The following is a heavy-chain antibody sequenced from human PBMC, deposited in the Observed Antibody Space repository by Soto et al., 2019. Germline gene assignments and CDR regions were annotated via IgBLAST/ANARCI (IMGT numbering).Heavy chain of an antibody. V-gene: IGHV1-18*01. CDR2: ISAYNGNT. CDR1: GYTFTSYG. J-gene: IGHJ6*03. Sequence: ASVKVSCKASGYTFTSYGISWVRQAPGQGLEWMGWISAYNGNTNYAQKLQGRVTMTTDTSTSTAYMELRSLRSDDTAVYYCARGDDFWSGYYRYYYYMGVWGKGTTVTVSS. CDR3: ARGDDFWSGYYRYYYYMGV. D-gene: IGHD3-3*01.